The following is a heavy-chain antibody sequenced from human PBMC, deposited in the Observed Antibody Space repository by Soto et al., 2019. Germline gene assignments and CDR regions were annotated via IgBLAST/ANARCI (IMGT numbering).Heavy chain of an antibody. CDR3: ARGYGSVSYYTFLNY. V-gene: IGHV3-30-3*01. D-gene: IGHD3-10*01. Sequence: GGSLSLSCAASGFTFSSYAMHWARQAPGKGLEWVAVISYDGSNKYYADSVKGRFTISRDNSKTTLYLQMNSLRAEDTAVYYCARGYGSVSYYTFLNYWGQGTLVTVSS. CDR2: ISYDGSNK. J-gene: IGHJ4*02. CDR1: GFTFSSYA.